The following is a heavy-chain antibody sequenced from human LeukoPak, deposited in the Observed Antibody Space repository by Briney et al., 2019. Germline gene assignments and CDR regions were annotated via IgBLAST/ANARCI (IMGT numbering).Heavy chain of an antibody. D-gene: IGHD3-10*01. V-gene: IGHV5-51*01. CDR2: IYPGDSDT. J-gene: IGHJ4*02. CDR1: GYRFTSYW. Sequence: GESLQISFKGSGYRFTSYWIGWVRPMPGKGLGWMGIIYPGDSDTRYSPSFQGQVTISADKSISTAYLQWSSLKASDTAMYYCARHQDYGSGSYYIDYWGQGTLVTVSP. CDR3: ARHQDYGSGSYYIDY.